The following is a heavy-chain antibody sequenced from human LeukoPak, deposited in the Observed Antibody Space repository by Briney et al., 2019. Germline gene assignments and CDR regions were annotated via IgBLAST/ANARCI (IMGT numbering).Heavy chain of an antibody. J-gene: IGHJ3*02. CDR2: INHSGST. V-gene: IGHV4-34*01. CDR1: GGSFSGYY. Sequence: KPSETLSLTCAVYGGSFSGYYWSWIRQPPGKGLEWIGEINHSGSTNYTPSLKSRVTISVDTSKNQFSLKLSSVTAADTAVYYCARDRGIAAAGTDDAFDIWGQGTMVTVSS. D-gene: IGHD6-13*01. CDR3: ARDRGIAAAGTDDAFDI.